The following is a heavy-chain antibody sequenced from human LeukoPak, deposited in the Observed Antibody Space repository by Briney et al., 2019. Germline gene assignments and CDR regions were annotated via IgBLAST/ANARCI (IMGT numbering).Heavy chain of an antibody. Sequence: PSETLSLTCAVSGGSISSSNWWSWVRQPPGKGLEWIGEIYHSGSTNYNPSLKSRVTISVDKSKNQFSLKLSSVTAADTAVYYCARDLWFGELFSPDAFDIWDQGTMVTVSS. J-gene: IGHJ3*02. CDR1: GGSISSSNW. D-gene: IGHD3-10*01. CDR3: ARDLWFGELFSPDAFDI. CDR2: IYHSGST. V-gene: IGHV4-4*02.